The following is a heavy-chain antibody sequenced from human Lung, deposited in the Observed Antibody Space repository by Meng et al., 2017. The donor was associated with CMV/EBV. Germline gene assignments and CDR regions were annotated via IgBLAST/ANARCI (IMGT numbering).Heavy chain of an antibody. D-gene: IGHD4-17*01. J-gene: IGHJ4*02. Sequence: GGSLRLSCVASGFTFSDFYLSWMRQAPGKGLEWVSYISRDGSSTYHADSVKGRFTISRDNAKNSLYLQMNSLRVEDTAIYYCASDGKTVDFLGQGTLVTVSS. CDR2: ISRDGSST. V-gene: IGHV3-11*04. CDR1: GFTFSDFY. CDR3: ASDGKTVDF.